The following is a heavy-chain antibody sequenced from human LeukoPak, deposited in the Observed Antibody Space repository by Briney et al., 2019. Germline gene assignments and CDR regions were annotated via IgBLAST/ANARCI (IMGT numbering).Heavy chain of an antibody. J-gene: IGHJ4*02. CDR3: ARARSRTLDY. Sequence: ASVKVSCKASGYTFTGYYMHWVRQAPGQGLEWMGWINPNSGGTNYAQKFQGRVTMTRDTSINTAFMDLSSLRSADTAVYYCARARSRTLDYWGQGTLVTVSS. D-gene: IGHD2-2*01. V-gene: IGHV1-2*02. CDR1: GYTFTGYY. CDR2: INPNSGGT.